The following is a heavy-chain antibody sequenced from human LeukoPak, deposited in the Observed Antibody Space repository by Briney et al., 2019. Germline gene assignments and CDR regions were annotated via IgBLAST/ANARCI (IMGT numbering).Heavy chain of an antibody. V-gene: IGHV4-34*01. CDR2: INHSGST. Sequence: SETLSLTCAVYGESFSGYYWSWIRQPPGKGLEWIGEINHSGSTNYNPSLKSRVTMSLDTSKNQFSLKLSSVTAADTAVYYCARVLTTVTTNLNYFDYRGQGTLVTVSS. CDR3: ARVLTTVTTNLNYFDY. J-gene: IGHJ4*02. D-gene: IGHD4-17*01. CDR1: GESFSGYY.